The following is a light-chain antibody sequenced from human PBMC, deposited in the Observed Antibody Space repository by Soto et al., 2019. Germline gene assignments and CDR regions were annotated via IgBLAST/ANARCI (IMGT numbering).Light chain of an antibody. CDR2: GAS. J-gene: IGKJ2*01. V-gene: IGKV3-20*01. Sequence: PGETATLSCRASQTVTGTSLAWYQQKPGQGPRLLVYGASITATGLPDRFRGSGSGTDFTLTINTLEPEDFAVYYCHQYGGSPYTFGQGTQLEI. CDR3: HQYGGSPYT. CDR1: QTVTGTS.